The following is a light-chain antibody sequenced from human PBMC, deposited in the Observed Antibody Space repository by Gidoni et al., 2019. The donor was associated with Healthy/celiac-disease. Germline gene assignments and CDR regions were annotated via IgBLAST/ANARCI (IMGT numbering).Light chain of an antibody. CDR2: GNS. CDR1: SSNIGAGYD. J-gene: IGLJ2*01. CDR3: QSYASSLSAL. Sequence: QSVLTPPPSVSGAPGQMVTISCTGSSSNIGAGYDVHWYQQLPGTAPKLLIYGNSNRPSGVPDRFSGSKSGTSASLAITGLQAEDEADYYCQSYASSLSALFGGGTKLTVL. V-gene: IGLV1-40*01.